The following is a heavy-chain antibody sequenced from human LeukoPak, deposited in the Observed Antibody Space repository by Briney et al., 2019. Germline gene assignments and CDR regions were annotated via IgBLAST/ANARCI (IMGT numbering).Heavy chain of an antibody. CDR1: GFTFSSYG. CDR3: VRGLLWFGELGGDWFDP. CDR2: IWYDGSNK. D-gene: IGHD3-10*01. V-gene: IGHV3-33*01. Sequence: GRSLRLSSAASGFTFSSYGMHWVRQAPGKGLEWVAVIWYDGSNKYYADSVKGRFTISRDNSKNTLYLQMNSLRAEDTAVYYCVRGLLWFGELGGDWFDPWGQGTLVTVSS. J-gene: IGHJ5*02.